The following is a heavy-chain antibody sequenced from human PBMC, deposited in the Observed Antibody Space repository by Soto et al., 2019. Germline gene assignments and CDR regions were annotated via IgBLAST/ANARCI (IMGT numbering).Heavy chain of an antibody. Sequence: QVQLQESGPRLVTPSETLSLTCPVSGASIGNYYWSWIRQPPGKGLEWIGYSYYRGSSNYNPSLKSRVTISVGPSKKQFSLKLSSVTAADTAVYYCARHGDYAALDYWSQGTLVTVSS. CDR2: SYYRGSS. V-gene: IGHV4-59*08. D-gene: IGHD4-17*01. J-gene: IGHJ4*02. CDR1: GASIGNYY. CDR3: ARHGDYAALDY.